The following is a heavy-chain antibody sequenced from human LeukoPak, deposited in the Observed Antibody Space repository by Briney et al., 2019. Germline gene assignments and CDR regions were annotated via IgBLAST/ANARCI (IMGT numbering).Heavy chain of an antibody. CDR1: GGSISSYY. CDR3: AGEVGYYDSSGYMFDY. V-gene: IGHV4-59*01. CDR2: IYYSGST. Sequence: PSETPSLTCTVSGGSISSYYWGWIRQPPGKGLEWIGYIYYSGSTNYNPSLKSRVTISVDTSKNQFSLKLSSVTAADTAVYYCAGEVGYYDSSGYMFDYWGQGTLVTVSS. D-gene: IGHD3-22*01. J-gene: IGHJ4*02.